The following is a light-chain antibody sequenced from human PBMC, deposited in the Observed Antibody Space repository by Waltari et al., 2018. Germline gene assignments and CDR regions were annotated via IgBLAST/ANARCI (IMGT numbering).Light chain of an antibody. CDR2: GNW. J-gene: IGLJ2*01. Sequence: QSVLTQPPSVSGAPGQRVTISCTGSSSNMGAGRDVHWYQQLPGTAPKLLLFGNWYRPAGVPDRFSGSTSGTSASLAIAGLQAEDEAEYYCQSYDNILGGSVFGGGTKLTVL. CDR3: QSYDNILGGSV. CDR1: SSNMGAGRD. V-gene: IGLV1-40*01.